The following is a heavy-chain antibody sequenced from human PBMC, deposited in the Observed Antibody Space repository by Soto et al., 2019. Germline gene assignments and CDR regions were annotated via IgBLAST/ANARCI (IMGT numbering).Heavy chain of an antibody. CDR1: GGSISSYY. D-gene: IGHD4-17*01. J-gene: IGHJ4*02. CDR3: ARVVTVTTWYYFDY. V-gene: IGHV4-59*01. Sequence: SETLSLTCTVSGGSISSYYWSWIRQPPGKGLEWIGYIYYSGNTNYNPSLKSRVTISVDTSKNLFSLKLSTVTAADTDVYYCARVVTVTTWYYFDYWGQGTLVTVSS. CDR2: IYYSGNT.